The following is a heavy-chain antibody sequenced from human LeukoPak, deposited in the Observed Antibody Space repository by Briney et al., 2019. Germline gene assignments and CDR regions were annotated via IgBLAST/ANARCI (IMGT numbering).Heavy chain of an antibody. CDR1: GYTFTSYY. CDR3: ARHPRISEYCSGGSCYGFDY. D-gene: IGHD2-15*01. V-gene: IGHV1-46*03. CDR2: INPSGGST. Sequence: GASVKVSCKASGYTFTSYYMHWVRQAPGQGLEWMGIINPSGGSTSYAQKFQGRVTMTRDTSTSTVYMELSSLRSEDTAVYYCARHPRISEYCSGGSCYGFDYWGQGTLVTVSS. J-gene: IGHJ4*02.